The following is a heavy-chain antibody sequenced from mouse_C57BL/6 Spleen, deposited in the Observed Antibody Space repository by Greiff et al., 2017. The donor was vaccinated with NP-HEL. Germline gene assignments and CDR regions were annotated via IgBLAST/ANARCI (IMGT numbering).Heavy chain of an antibody. Sequence: QVQLQQPGAELVKPGASVKLSCKASGYTFTSYWMHWVKQRPGQGLEWIGMIHPNSGSTNYNEKFKSKATLTVDKSSSTAYMQLSSLTSEDSAVYYCARGRGNITTDFDYWGQGTTLTVSS. CDR1: GYTFTSYW. CDR2: IHPNSGST. J-gene: IGHJ2*01. CDR3: ARGRGNITTDFDY. D-gene: IGHD1-1*01. V-gene: IGHV1-64*01.